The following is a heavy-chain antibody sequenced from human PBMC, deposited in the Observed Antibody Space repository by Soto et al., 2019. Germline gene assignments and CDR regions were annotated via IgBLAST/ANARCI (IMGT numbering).Heavy chain of an antibody. CDR3: VKDLSVPGTGCFRP. D-gene: IGHD2-2*01. CDR2: ISSNGGST. CDR1: GCSRSSYD. Sequence: EGVLRGNCLAPGCSRSSYDKHWARQAPGKGLEYVSAISSNGGSTYYADAVKGRFTIARDNSKNTLYLQMSSLRAEDTAVYYCVKDLSVPGTGCFRPWGQGTLVTVSS. V-gene: IGHV3-64D*06. J-gene: IGHJ5*02.